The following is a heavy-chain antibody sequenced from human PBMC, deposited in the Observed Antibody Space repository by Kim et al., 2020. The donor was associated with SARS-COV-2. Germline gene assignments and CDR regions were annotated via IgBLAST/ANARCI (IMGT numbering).Heavy chain of an antibody. CDR3: STYSKALYSSSWYEQLSSELKKYYYYGMDV. V-gene: IGHV3-21*01. J-gene: IGHJ6*02. D-gene: IGHD6-13*01. CDR2: ISSSSSYI. Sequence: GGSLRLSCAASGFTFSSYSMNWVRQAPGKGLEWVSSISSSSSYIYYADSVKGRFTISRDNAKNSLYLQMNSLRAEDTAVYYCSTYSKALYSSSWYEQLSSELKKYYYYGMDVWGQGTTVTVSS. CDR1: GFTFSSYS.